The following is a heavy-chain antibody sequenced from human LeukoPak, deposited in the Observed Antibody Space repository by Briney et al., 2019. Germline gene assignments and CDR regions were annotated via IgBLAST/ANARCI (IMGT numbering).Heavy chain of an antibody. D-gene: IGHD1-26*01. V-gene: IGHV4-61*02. CDR3: ARDVGATTNDYYYYIDV. Sequence: SQTLSLTCTVSGGSISSGSYYWSWIRQPAGKGLEWIGRIYTSGSTNYNPSLKSRVTISVDTSKNQFSLKLSSVTAADTAEYYCARDVGATTNDYYYYIDVWGKGTTVTISS. J-gene: IGHJ6*03. CDR1: GGSISSGSYY. CDR2: IYTSGST.